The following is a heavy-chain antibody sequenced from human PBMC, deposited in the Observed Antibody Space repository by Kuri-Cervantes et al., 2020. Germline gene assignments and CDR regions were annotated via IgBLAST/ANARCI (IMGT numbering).Heavy chain of an antibody. CDR1: GFTFDGYA. CDR2: LTWNSVNI. V-gene: IGHV3-9*01. D-gene: IGHD1-26*01. J-gene: IGHJ4*02. CDR3: ARGPARIG. Sequence: GGSLRLSCKASGFTFDGYAMQWVRQAPGKGLEWVSGLTWNSVNIGYADSVKGRFIISRDNAKNSLYLQMNSLRAEDTAVYYCARGPARIGWGQGTLVTVSS.